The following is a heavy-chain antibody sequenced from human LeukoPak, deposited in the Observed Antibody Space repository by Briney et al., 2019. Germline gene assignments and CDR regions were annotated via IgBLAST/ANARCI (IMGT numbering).Heavy chain of an antibody. Sequence: PGGSLRLSCAASGFTFSTFAMIWVRQPPGKGLEWVSSIFPSGGEIHYADSVRGRFTISRDNSKSTLSLQMNSLRAEDTAVYYCAKDRRGVGATIDYWGQGTLVTVSS. D-gene: IGHD1-26*01. V-gene: IGHV3-23*01. CDR1: GFTFSTFA. CDR3: AKDRRGVGATIDY. J-gene: IGHJ4*02. CDR2: IFPSGGEI.